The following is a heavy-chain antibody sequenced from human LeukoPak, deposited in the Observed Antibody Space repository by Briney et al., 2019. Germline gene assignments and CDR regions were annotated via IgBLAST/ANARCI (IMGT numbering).Heavy chain of an antibody. CDR3: ARVMYGDYAFDY. J-gene: IGHJ4*02. CDR1: GGSISSSSYY. Sequence: SETLSLTCTVSGGSISSSSYYWGWIRQPPGKGLEWIGSIYYSGSTYYNPSLKSRVTISVDRSKNQFSLKLSSVTAADTAVYYCARVMYGDYAFDYWGQGTLVTVSS. V-gene: IGHV4-39*07. CDR2: IYYSGST. D-gene: IGHD4-17*01.